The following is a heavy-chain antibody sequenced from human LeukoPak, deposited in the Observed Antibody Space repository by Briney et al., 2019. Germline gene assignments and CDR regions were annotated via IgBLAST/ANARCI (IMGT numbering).Heavy chain of an antibody. D-gene: IGHD3-22*01. CDR2: VSSFGGST. Sequence: GGSLRLSCAASGFTFSSYAMSWVRQAPGKGLEWVSAVSSFGGSTYYADSVEGRFTISRDNSKNTLYLQMNSLRAEDTAVYYCAKSNTYYYDSSGYSPYWGQGTLVTVSS. J-gene: IGHJ4*02. V-gene: IGHV3-23*01. CDR3: AKSNTYYYDSSGYSPY. CDR1: GFTFSSYA.